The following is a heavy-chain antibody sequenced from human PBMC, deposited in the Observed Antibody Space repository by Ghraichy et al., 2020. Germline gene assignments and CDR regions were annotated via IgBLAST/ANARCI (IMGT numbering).Heavy chain of an antibody. Sequence: LSCAASGFTVSSKFMSWVRQAPGKGLEWVSVIDSGGSGGSIYYADSVKGRFTISRDNSKNTLFLQLNSLRAEDTAVYYCARGDCTSTSCYYYYGLDVWGQGTTVTVSS. CDR2: IDSGGSGGSI. CDR1: GFTVSSKF. CDR3: ARGDCTSTSCYYYYGLDV. D-gene: IGHD2-2*01. V-gene: IGHV3-53*01. J-gene: IGHJ6*02.